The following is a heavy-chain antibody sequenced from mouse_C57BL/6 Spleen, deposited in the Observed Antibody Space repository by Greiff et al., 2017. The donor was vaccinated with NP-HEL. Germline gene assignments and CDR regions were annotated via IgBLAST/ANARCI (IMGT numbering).Heavy chain of an antibody. CDR1: GYTFTDYY. J-gene: IGHJ4*01. CDR3: ARRGHTGAMDY. CDR2: INPYNGGT. Sequence: EVQRVESGPVLVKPGASVKMSCKASGYTFTDYYMNWVKQSHGKSLEWIGVINPYNGGTSYNQKFKGKATLTVDKSSSTAYMELNSLTSEDSAVYYCARRGHTGAMDYWGQGTSVTVSS. V-gene: IGHV1-19*01.